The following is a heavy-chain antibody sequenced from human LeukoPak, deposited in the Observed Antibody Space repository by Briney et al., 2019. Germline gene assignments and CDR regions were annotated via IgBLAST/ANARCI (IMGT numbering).Heavy chain of an antibody. CDR1: VGTFSNYA. J-gene: IGHJ4*02. Sequence: SVKVSCKASVGTFSNYAISWVRQASGQGLEWVGGIIPIFGTANYAQKFQGRVTITADKSTSTAYMELSSLRSEDTAVYYCARARDERWLQFRYFDYWGQGTLVTVFS. V-gene: IGHV1-69*06. CDR3: ARARDERWLQFRYFDY. CDR2: IIPIFGTA. D-gene: IGHD5-24*01.